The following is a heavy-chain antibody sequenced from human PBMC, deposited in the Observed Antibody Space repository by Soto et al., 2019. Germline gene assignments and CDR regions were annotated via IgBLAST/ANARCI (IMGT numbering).Heavy chain of an antibody. CDR2: SDFSGRLT. CDR1: GFTSS. D-gene: IGHD6-19*01. V-gene: IGHV3-23*01. Sequence: EVQILESGGALIQPGGSLRLSCAASGFTSSMTWVRQAPGKGLEWVSASDFSGRLTYYADSVKGRFTIFRDTSVNTLFRQKNSLRTEDTAVYYCANILVGQWLVPGGYWGPGTLVTVSS. CDR3: ANILVGQWLVPGGY. J-gene: IGHJ4*02.